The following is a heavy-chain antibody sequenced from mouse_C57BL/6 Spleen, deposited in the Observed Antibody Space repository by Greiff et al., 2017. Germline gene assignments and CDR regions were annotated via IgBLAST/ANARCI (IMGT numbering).Heavy chain of an antibody. J-gene: IGHJ1*03. CDR2: ISSGSSTI. Sequence: EVQLVESGGGLVKPGGSLKLSCAASGFTFSDYGMHWVRQAPEKGLEWVAYISSGSSTIYYADTVKGRFTISRDNAKNTRFLQMTSLRSEDTAMYYCANVDYYGSSYWYFDVWGTGTTVTVSS. CDR1: GFTFSDYG. V-gene: IGHV5-17*01. D-gene: IGHD1-1*01. CDR3: ANVDYYGSSYWYFDV.